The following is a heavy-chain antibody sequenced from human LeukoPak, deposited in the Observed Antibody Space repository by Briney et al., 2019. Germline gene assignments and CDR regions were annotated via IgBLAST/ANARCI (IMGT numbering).Heavy chain of an antibody. J-gene: IGHJ3*02. CDR2: INPNSGGT. CDR1: GYTFTGYY. Sequence: VNVSCKSSGYTFTGYYMLWVRQPRGQGRECMGGINPNSGGTNYAQKFQGRVTMTRDTSLSTAYMELSRLRSDDTAVYYCASGNGFLEWLPYLGAFDIWGQGTMVTVSS. D-gene: IGHD3-3*01. V-gene: IGHV1-2*02. CDR3: ASGNGFLEWLPYLGAFDI.